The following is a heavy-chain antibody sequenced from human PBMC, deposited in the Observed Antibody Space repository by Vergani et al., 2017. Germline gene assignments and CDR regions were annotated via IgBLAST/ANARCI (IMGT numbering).Heavy chain of an antibody. CDR2: IGTYGHK. D-gene: IGHD1-7*01. J-gene: IGHJ4*02. CDR3: ARDALFSGVGDGAGSTCYPDY. V-gene: IGHV1-18*01. CDR1: GYSFSSYG. Sequence: QVQLVQSGAEVKKPGASVKVSCKASGYSFSSYGITWVRQAPGQGLEWMGWIGTYGHKYEAPKFQGRVTMTTDTSTNTAYLEMRSLTYHDTAGYYCARDALFSGVGDGAGSTCYPDYWGQGTLVTVSS.